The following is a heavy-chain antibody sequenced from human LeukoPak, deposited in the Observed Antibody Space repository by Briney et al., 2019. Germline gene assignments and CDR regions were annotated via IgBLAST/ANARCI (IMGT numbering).Heavy chain of an antibody. J-gene: IGHJ6*03. D-gene: IGHD2-2*01. Sequence: GGSLRLSCAASGFTFSDYYMSWIRQAPGKGLEWVSYISSSGSTIYYADSVKGRFTISRDNAKNSLYLQMNSLRAEDTAVYYCARDFSSTSPKDYYSYYMDVWGKGTTVTVSS. V-gene: IGHV3-11*04. CDR1: GFTFSDYY. CDR3: ARDFSSTSPKDYYSYYMDV. CDR2: ISSSGSTI.